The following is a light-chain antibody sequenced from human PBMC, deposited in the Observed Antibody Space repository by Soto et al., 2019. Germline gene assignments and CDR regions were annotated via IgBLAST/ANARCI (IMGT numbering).Light chain of an antibody. J-gene: IGKJ1*01. Sequence: DIQMTQSPSSVSASVGDRFTITCRASQGLSSWLAWYQQKPGKAPKLLXYDASTLQSGVPSRFSGSGSETEFTLTISSLQPDDFETYYCQRYNSYVQTFGQGTKVDIK. CDR1: QGLSSW. V-gene: IGKV1D-16*01. CDR3: QRYNSYVQT. CDR2: DAS.